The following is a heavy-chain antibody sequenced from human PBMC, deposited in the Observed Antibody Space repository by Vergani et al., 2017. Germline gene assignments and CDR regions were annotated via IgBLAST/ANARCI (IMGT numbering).Heavy chain of an antibody. CDR1: GGSISSYY. CDR3: AREGSGIAAP. D-gene: IGHD6-13*01. V-gene: IGHV4-59*01. J-gene: IGHJ5*02. CDR2: IYYSGST. Sequence: QVQLQESGPGLVKPSETLSLTCTVSGGSISSYYWSWIRQPPGKGLEWIGYIYYSGSTNYNPSLKSRVTISVDTSKNQFSLKLSSVTAADTAVYYCAREGSGIAAPWGQGTLVTVSS.